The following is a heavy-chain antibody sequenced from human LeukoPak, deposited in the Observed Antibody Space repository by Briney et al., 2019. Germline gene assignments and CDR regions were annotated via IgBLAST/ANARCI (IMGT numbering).Heavy chain of an antibody. Sequence: GGSLRLSCAASGFTFSSYDMHWVRQAPGKGLEWVAVISYDGGNKFYADSVRGRFTISRDNSKNTLYLQVNSLRAEDTAVYYCAKDLGGSLLPDYWGQATLVTVSS. CDR1: GFTFSSYD. J-gene: IGHJ4*02. CDR2: ISYDGGNK. CDR3: AKDLGGSLLPDY. D-gene: IGHD1-26*01. V-gene: IGHV3-30*18.